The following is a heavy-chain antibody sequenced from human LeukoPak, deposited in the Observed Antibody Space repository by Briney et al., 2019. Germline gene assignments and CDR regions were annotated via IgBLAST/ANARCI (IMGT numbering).Heavy chain of an antibody. CDR3: ARRAAPETPFDY. CDR2: IWYDGSNK. D-gene: IGHD6-13*01. CDR1: GLTSITYG. Sequence: GGSLKLSLPRPGLTSITYGFHWAGQPPARGLGGGAVIWYDGSNKYYADSVKGRFTISRDNSKNTLYLQMNSLRAEDTAVYYCARRAAPETPFDYWGQGTLVTVS. J-gene: IGHJ4*02. V-gene: IGHV3-33*01.